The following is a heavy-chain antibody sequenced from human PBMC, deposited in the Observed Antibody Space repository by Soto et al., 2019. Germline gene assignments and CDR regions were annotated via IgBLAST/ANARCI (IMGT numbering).Heavy chain of an antibody. J-gene: IGHJ6*02. CDR3: ARDPLSGMDV. CDR1: CGSIISGGYY. D-gene: IGHD3-16*02. CDR2: IYYSGST. Sequence: PSETLSLTRTVSCGSIISGGYYWSWIRQHPGKGLEWIGYIYYSGSTYYNPSLKSRVTISVDTSKNQFSLKLSSVTAADTAVYYCARDPLSGMDVWGQGTTVTAP. V-gene: IGHV4-31*03.